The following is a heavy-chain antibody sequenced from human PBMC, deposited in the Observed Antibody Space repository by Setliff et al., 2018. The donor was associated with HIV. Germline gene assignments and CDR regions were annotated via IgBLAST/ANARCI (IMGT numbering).Heavy chain of an antibody. Sequence: PGGSLRLSCVVSGLPFNEYPMAWVRQAPGKGLEWVSSIAASWPNRYYADSVKGRFTISRDNAKNSLFLQMNSLRAEDTAVYYCASIELAAMVPVDYWGQGTLVTVSS. V-gene: IGHV3-21*01. CDR2: IAASWPNR. D-gene: IGHD5-18*01. J-gene: IGHJ4*02. CDR3: ASIELAAMVPVDY. CDR1: GLPFNEYP.